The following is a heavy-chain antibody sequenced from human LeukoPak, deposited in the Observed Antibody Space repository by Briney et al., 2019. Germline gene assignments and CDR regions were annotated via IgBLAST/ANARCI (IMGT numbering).Heavy chain of an antibody. CDR2: IKQDGSEK. CDR3: ARFSRSSTPVY. D-gene: IGHD6-6*01. Sequence: GGSLRLSCAASGFTFSNYWMSWVRRAPGKGLDWVANIKQDGSEKNYVDSVKGRFTVSRDNAKNSLYLQMNSLRAEHTAVYYCARFSRSSTPVYWGQGTLVTVSS. CDR1: GFTFSNYW. V-gene: IGHV3-7*01. J-gene: IGHJ4*02.